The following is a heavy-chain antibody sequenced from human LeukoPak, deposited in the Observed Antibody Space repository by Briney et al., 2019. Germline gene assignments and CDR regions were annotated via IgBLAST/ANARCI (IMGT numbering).Heavy chain of an antibody. CDR2: ISTYNGNT. CDR1: GYTFTTYG. CDR3: ARSLYYYGSGSYSRAYYFDY. D-gene: IGHD3-10*01. V-gene: IGHV1-18*01. Sequence: ASVKVSSKASGYTFTTYGISWVRQAPGQGLEWMGWISTYNGNTNYAQKLQGRVTITTDTSTSTAYMELRSLRSDDTAVYYCARSLYYYGSGSYSRAYYFDYWGQGTLVTVSS. J-gene: IGHJ4*02.